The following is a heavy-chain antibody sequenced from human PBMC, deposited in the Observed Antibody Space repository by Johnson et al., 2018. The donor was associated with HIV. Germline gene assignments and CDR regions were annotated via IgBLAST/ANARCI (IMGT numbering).Heavy chain of an antibody. CDR2: IRYDGSNK. J-gene: IGHJ3*02. CDR1: GFTFSNYA. V-gene: IGHV3-30*02. CDR3: AKDEFKWELLHI. Sequence: QVQLVESGGGVVQPGGSLRLSCAASGFTFSNYAMHWVRQAPGKGLEWVAFIRYDGSNKYYADSVKGRVTISRDNSKKTLYLQMNSLRAEDTAVYYCAKDEFKWELLHIWGQGTMVTVSS. D-gene: IGHD1-26*01.